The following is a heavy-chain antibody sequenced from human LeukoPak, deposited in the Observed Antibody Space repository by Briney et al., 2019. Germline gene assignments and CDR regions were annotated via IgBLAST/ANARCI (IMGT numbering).Heavy chain of an antibody. CDR1: GGSFSGYY. Sequence: SETLSLTCAVYGGSFSGYYWSWIPQPPGKGLEWIGEINHSGSTNYNPSLKSRVTISVDTSKNQFSLKLSSVTAADTAVYYCARDVGCSSTSCYRPYYYYMDVWGKGTTVTVSS. D-gene: IGHD2-2*01. CDR3: ARDVGCSSTSCYRPYYYYMDV. CDR2: INHSGST. J-gene: IGHJ6*03. V-gene: IGHV4-34*01.